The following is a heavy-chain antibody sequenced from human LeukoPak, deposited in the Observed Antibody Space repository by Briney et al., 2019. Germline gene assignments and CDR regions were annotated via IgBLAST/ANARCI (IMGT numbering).Heavy chain of an antibody. CDR2: TYYRSKWYN. D-gene: IGHD6-19*01. CDR1: GDSVSSNSAA. CDR3: ASSGWTQRHENWFDP. J-gene: IGHJ5*02. V-gene: IGHV6-1*01. Sequence: SQTLSLTCAISGDSVSSNSAAWNWIRQSPSRGLEWLGRTYYRSKWYNDYAVSVKSRITINPDTSKNQFSLQLNSVTPEDTAVYYCASSGWTQRHENWFDPWGQGTLVTVSS.